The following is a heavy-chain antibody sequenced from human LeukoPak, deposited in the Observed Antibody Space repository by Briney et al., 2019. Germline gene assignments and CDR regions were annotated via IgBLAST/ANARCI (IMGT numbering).Heavy chain of an antibody. CDR2: SKSKTEGGTM. CDR3: TTGNSLGRDGNYFFDF. CDR1: GFPFSTIW. V-gene: IGHV3-15*01. Sequence: AGGSLRLACAASGFPFSTIWMNWVRQAPGKGLEWIGRSKSKTEGGTMDYAGPVKGRFTISRDDSKNTLYLQMNSLKTEDTAVYYCTTGNSLGRDGNYFFDFWGPGTLVTVSS. J-gene: IGHJ4*02. D-gene: IGHD1-7*01.